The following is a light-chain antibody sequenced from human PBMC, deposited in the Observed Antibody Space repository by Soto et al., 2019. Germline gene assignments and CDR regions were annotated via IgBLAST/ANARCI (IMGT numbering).Light chain of an antibody. CDR3: QQYGSSPFT. V-gene: IGKV3-20*01. J-gene: IGKJ3*01. CDR1: QSVSSSY. Sequence: IVLTQSPGTLSLSPGERATLSGRVSQSVSSSYLAWYQRKPGQAPRLLFYGASSRATGIPDRFSGSGSGTDFTLTISRLEAEDFAVYYCQQYGSSPFTFGPGTKVDIK. CDR2: GAS.